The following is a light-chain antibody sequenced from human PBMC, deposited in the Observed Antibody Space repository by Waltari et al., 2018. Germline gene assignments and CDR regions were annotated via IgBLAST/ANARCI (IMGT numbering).Light chain of an antibody. Sequence: IVLTRSPCPLSLSPEEGATLYCRASQSVGSSLVWYQQRPGRAPRLLIYGASSRATGIPDRFTGSGSGTDFSLTISRLEAEDFAVYYCQMYVRLPVTFGQGTKVEI. CDR1: QSVGSS. V-gene: IGKV3-20*01. J-gene: IGKJ1*01. CDR2: GAS. CDR3: QMYVRLPVT.